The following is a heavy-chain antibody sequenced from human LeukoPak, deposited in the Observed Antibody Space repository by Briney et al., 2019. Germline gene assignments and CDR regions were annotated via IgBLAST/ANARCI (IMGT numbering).Heavy chain of an antibody. CDR1: GFXFRNYW. CDR3: AKVIAARPA. CDR2: IKQDGSQK. J-gene: IGHJ5*02. V-gene: IGHV3-7*05. D-gene: IGHD6-6*01. Sequence: GGSLRLSCATSGFXFRNYWMSWVRQAPGKGLQWVANIKQDGSQKYYVDSVKGRFTISRDNAKNSLYLQMDSLRAEDTAVYYCAKVIAARPAWGQGTLVTVSS.